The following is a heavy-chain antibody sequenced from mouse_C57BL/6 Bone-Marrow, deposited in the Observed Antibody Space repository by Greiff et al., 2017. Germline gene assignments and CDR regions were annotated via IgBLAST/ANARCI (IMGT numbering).Heavy chain of an antibody. CDR2: LSSGGSYT. V-gene: IGHV5-6*01. CDR3: ARQHYLDY. J-gene: IGHJ2*01. CDR1: GFTFSSYG. Sequence: EVMLVESGGDLVKPGGFLKLSCAASGFTFSSYGMSWVCQTPDKRLEWGATLSSGGSYTYYPDSVKGRFTISRDNAKNTLYLQMSRLKSEDTAMYYCARQHYLDYWGQGTTLTVSS.